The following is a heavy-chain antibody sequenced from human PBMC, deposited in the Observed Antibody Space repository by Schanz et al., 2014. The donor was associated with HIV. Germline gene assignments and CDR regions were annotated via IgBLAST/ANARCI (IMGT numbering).Heavy chain of an antibody. Sequence: VQLLESGGGLEQPGGSLRLSCVASGFTFTSYAMSWVRQAPGKGLEWVAVISYDGTNKVYADSVKGRFTVSRDNSKNTLYLQLKSLRAEDTAVYYCAKDRNYYDSRYRGKGNYYYYYGMDVWGQGTTVTVSS. CDR3: AKDRNYYDSRYRGKGNYYYYYGMDV. J-gene: IGHJ6*02. D-gene: IGHD3-22*01. CDR1: GFTFTSYA. V-gene: IGHV3-30*18. CDR2: ISYDGTNK.